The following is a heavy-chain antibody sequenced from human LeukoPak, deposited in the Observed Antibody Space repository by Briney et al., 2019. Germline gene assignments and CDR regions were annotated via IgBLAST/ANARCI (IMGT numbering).Heavy chain of an antibody. CDR1: GGSISSYY. CDR3: VTYCSGGSCYREGPFDY. Sequence: SETLSLTCTVSGGSISSYYWSWIRQPPGKGLEWIGYIYYSGSTNYNPSLKSRVTISVDTSKNQFSLKLSSVTAADTAVYYCVTYCSGGSCYREGPFDYWGQGTLVTVSS. CDR2: IYYSGST. J-gene: IGHJ4*02. D-gene: IGHD2-15*01. V-gene: IGHV4-59*01.